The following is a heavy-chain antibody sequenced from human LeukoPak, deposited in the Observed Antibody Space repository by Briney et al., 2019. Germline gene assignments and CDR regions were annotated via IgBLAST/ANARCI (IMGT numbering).Heavy chain of an antibody. CDR3: ARDLHYSPDF. J-gene: IGHJ4*02. D-gene: IGHD2-21*01. CDR1: GFTFSSYW. CDR2: IKSDDST. Sequence: GSLRLSFAASGFTFSSYWMHWVRQTPGKGLVWVSRIKSDDSTTYADSVKGRFTISRDNAKNTLYLQMDSLRDEDTAVYYCARDLHYSPDFWGQGTLVTVSS. V-gene: IGHV3-74*01.